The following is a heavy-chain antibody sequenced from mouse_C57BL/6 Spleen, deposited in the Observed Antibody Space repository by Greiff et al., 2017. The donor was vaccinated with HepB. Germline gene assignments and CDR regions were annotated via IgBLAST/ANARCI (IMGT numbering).Heavy chain of an antibody. J-gene: IGHJ4*01. Sequence: LVESGAELMKPGASVKLSCKATGYTFTGYWIEWVKQRPGHGLEWIGEILPGSGSTNYNAKFKGKATFTADKSSKTAYMQLSSLTTEDSASYCCARGNIYYGYDYAMDYWGQGTSVTVSS. V-gene: IGHV1-9*01. CDR3: ARGNIYYGYDYAMDY. CDR2: ILPGSGST. D-gene: IGHD2-2*01. CDR1: GYTFTGYW.